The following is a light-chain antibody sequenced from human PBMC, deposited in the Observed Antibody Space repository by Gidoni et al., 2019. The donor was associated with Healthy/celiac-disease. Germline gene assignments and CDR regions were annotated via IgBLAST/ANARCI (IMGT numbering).Light chain of an antibody. CDR1: QIVSSN. CDR3: QQYNNWPPLT. J-gene: IGKJ4*01. Sequence: EIVMTQSPATLSVSPGERTTLSCRASQIVSSNLAWYQQKPGQAPRLLIYGASTRATGIPARFSGSGSWTEFTLTISSLQSEDFAVYYCQQYNNWPPLTFGGGTKVEIK. CDR2: GAS. V-gene: IGKV3-15*01.